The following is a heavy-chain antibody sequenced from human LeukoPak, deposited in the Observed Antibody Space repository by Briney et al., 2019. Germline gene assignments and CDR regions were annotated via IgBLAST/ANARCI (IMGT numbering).Heavy chain of an antibody. CDR3: ARGPFVVVVTTGVGDAFDI. CDR2: IYYSGST. V-gene: IGHV4-59*12. J-gene: IGHJ3*02. CDR1: GGSISRYY. Sequence: PSETLSLTCTVSGGSISRYYWSWIRQPPEKELEWIGYIYYSGSTNYNPSLKSRVTISIDTSKNQFSLKLSSVTAADTAVYYCARGPFVVVVTTGVGDAFDIWGQGTMVTVSS. D-gene: IGHD3-22*01.